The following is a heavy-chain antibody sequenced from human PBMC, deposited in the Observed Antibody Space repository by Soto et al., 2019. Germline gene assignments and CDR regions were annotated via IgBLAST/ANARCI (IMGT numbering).Heavy chain of an antibody. J-gene: IGHJ4*02. D-gene: IGHD5-12*01. CDR3: ARVRRDGYIHYYFDY. Sequence: PSETLSLTCTVSGCSISSYYWSWIRQPPGKGLEWIGYIYYSGSTNYNPSLKSRVTISVDTSKNQFSLKLSSVTAADTAVYYCARVRRDGYIHYYFDYWGQGTLVTVSS. CDR2: IYYSGST. CDR1: GCSISSYY. V-gene: IGHV4-59*01.